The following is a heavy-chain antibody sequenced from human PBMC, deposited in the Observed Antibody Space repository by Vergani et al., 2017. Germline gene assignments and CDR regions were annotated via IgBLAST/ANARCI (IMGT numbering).Heavy chain of an antibody. CDR1: VASIISSNYY. Sequence: QLQLQESGPGLVKPSATLPLTCSVSVASIISSNYYWGWIRQPPGKGLEWIASIYYSGSTYYNPSLKSRVTISVDTSNNQFSLKLSSVTAADTAVYFCARHSTVEWLIKLGWIDPWGQGILVTVSS. J-gene: IGHJ5*02. CDR2: IYYSGST. CDR3: ARHSTVEWLIKLGWIDP. D-gene: IGHD3-3*01. V-gene: IGHV4-39*01.